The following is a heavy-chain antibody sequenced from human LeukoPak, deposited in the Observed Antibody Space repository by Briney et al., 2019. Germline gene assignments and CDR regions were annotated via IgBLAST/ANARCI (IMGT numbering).Heavy chain of an antibody. CDR3: ARSRVGTTSSHYYYMDV. CDR1: GGSFTDYY. Sequence: SETLSLTCAVYGGSFTDYYWTWIRQPPGKGLEWIGEINHSGSTNYSPSLNSRVTISVDTSKNQFSLKMTSVTAADTAIYYCARSRVGTTSSHYYYMDVWGKGTTVIVSS. CDR2: INHSGST. V-gene: IGHV4-34*01. D-gene: IGHD1-1*01. J-gene: IGHJ6*03.